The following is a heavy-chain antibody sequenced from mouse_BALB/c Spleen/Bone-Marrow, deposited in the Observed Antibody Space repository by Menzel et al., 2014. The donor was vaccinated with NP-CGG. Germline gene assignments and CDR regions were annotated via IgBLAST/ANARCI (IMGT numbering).Heavy chain of an antibody. Sequence: VMLVESGAELARPGASVKMSCKASGYTFTTYTIHWVKQRPGQGLEWIGYINPSSGYANYNQNFKDKATLTADKSSSTAYMQLSSLTSEDSAVYYCTRITTVVRYFDVWGTGTTVTVSS. CDR1: GYTFTTYT. CDR3: TRITTVVRYFDV. J-gene: IGHJ1*03. V-gene: IGHV1-4*01. CDR2: INPSSGYA. D-gene: IGHD1-1*01.